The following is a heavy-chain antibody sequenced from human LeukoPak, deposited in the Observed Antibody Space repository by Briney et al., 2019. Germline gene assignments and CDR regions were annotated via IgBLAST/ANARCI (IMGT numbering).Heavy chain of an antibody. J-gene: IGHJ4*02. CDR1: GGSISSGGYY. CDR3: ARVLFPAAGTLGFLDY. Sequence: SETLSLTCTVSGGSISSGGYYWSWIRQHPGKGLEWIVYIYHSGNTYYNPSLKSRVTISVDTSKNQFSLKLSSVTAADTAVYYCARVLFPAAGTLGFLDYWGQGTLVTVSS. D-gene: IGHD6-13*01. CDR2: IYHSGNT. V-gene: IGHV4-31*03.